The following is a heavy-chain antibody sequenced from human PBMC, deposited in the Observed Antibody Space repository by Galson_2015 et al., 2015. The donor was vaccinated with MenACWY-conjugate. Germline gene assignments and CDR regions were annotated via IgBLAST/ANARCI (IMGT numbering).Heavy chain of an antibody. Sequence: ETLSLTCSVYGGSFSGYYWSWIRQPPGKGLEWIGEIDHSGNTNYNPSLKSRVTISVDTSKNQFSLKLSSVTAADTAVYYCARDLRRIVRGAYTHFGYWGQGTLVTVSP. V-gene: IGHV4-34*01. D-gene: IGHD3-10*01. CDR1: GGSFSGYY. CDR3: ARDLRRIVRGAYTHFGY. J-gene: IGHJ4*02. CDR2: IDHSGNT.